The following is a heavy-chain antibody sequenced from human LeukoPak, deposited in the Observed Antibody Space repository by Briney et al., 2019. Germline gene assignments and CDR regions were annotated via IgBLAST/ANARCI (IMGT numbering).Heavy chain of an antibody. CDR3: ASGSGSYRTPYYYMDV. V-gene: IGHV3-53*01. Sequence: GGSLRLSCVASGFTVSSNYMSWVRQPPGKGLEWISVIYSGGSTYCADSVKGRFTISRDNSKNTLYLQMNSLRAEDTAVYYCASGSGSYRTPYYYMDVWGTGTTVTVSS. J-gene: IGHJ6*03. CDR2: IYSGGST. D-gene: IGHD3-10*01. CDR1: GFTVSSNY.